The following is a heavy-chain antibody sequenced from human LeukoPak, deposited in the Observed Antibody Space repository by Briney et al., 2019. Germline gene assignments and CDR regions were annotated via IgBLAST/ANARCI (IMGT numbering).Heavy chain of an antibody. CDR3: ARPLRQYYYDSSGYYSWDY. CDR1: GYTFTGYY. Sequence: ASVKVSCKASGYTFTGYYMHWVRQAPGQGLEWMGRINPNSGGTNYAQKFQGRVTMTRNTSISTAYMELSRLRSDDTAVYYCARPLRQYYYDSSGYYSWDYWGQGTLVTVSS. V-gene: IGHV1-2*06. CDR2: INPNSGGT. J-gene: IGHJ4*02. D-gene: IGHD3-22*01.